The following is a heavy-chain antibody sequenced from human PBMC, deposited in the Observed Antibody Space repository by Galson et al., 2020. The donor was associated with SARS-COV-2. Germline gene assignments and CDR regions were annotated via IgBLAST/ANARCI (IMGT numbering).Heavy chain of an antibody. J-gene: IGHJ2*01. Sequence: GGSLRLSCAASGFTFDDYAMHWARQAPGKGLEWVSGISWNSGSIGYADSVKGRFTISRDNAKNSLYLQMNSLRAEDTALYYCAKDLGSSFDLWGRGTLVTVSS. CDR2: ISWNSGSI. CDR3: AKDLGSSFDL. V-gene: IGHV3-9*01. D-gene: IGHD3-10*01. CDR1: GFTFDDYA.